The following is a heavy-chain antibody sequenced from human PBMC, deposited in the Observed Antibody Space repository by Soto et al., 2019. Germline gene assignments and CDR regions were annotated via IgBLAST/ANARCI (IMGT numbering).Heavy chain of an antibody. J-gene: IGHJ4*02. Sequence: EVHLVESGGGLVQPGRSPRLSCAASGFRFDEYAMHWVRQAPGKGLEWVSGITWNSGKAAYADSVKGRFTISRDNAKNSLYLQMNSLRPEDTALYFCAKIRRSDYQGFDYWGRGTLVTVSS. CDR3: AKIRRSDYQGFDY. V-gene: IGHV3-9*01. CDR2: ITWNSGKA. D-gene: IGHD4-17*01. CDR1: GFRFDEYA.